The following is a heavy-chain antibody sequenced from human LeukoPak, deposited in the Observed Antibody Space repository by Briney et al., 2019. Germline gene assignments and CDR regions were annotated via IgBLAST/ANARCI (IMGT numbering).Heavy chain of an antibody. CDR1: GYTFTSYD. Sequence: ASVKVSCKASGYTFTSYDINWVRQATGQGLEWMGWINPNSGGTNYAQKFQGRVTMTRDTSISTAYMELSRLRSDDTAVYYCARASRDTSCFLHWGQGTLVTVSS. CDR2: INPNSGGT. V-gene: IGHV1-2*02. CDR3: ARASRDTSCFLH. J-gene: IGHJ4*02. D-gene: IGHD2-2*01.